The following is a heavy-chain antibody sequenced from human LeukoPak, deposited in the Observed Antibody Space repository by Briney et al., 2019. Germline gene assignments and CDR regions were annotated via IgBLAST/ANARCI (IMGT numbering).Heavy chain of an antibody. Sequence: ASVKVSCKTSGYSFTIYDINWLRQAPGQGPEWMGWVNTATGNTGYAQKFQGRVSMTRDTSRTTAYMELRSLTSEDTAVYFCARVWGPTPIHYFDYWGQGSLLTVSP. D-gene: IGHD3-16*01. J-gene: IGHJ4*02. CDR2: VNTATGNT. CDR1: GYSFTIYD. V-gene: IGHV1-8*01. CDR3: ARVWGPTPIHYFDY.